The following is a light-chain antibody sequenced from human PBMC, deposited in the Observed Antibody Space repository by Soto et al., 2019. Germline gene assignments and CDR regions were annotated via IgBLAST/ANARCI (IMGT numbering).Light chain of an antibody. CDR3: QKYNSYSLT. J-gene: IGKJ4*02. Sequence: DIQMTQSPSTLSASVGDRVTITCRASQGISSCLAWYQQKPGKAPKLLIYGASSLESGVPSRFSGSGSGTEFTLTISSLQPDDFATYYCQKYNSYSLTFGEGTKVEIK. V-gene: IGKV1-5*01. CDR2: GAS. CDR1: QGISSC.